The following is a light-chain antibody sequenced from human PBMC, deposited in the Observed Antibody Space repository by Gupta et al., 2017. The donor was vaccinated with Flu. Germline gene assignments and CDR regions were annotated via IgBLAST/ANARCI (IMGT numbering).Light chain of an antibody. V-gene: IGKV1-39*01. CDR2: AAS. Sequence: DIQLPHSPSSLSASVADRVTITCRASQSISIYLNWYQQRLGKAPKLLIYAASTLQSGVPSRFSGSGSGTEFTLTINSLQPEDFATYYCQQSYKTPLTFGRGTTVEIK. CDR3: QQSYKTPLT. CDR1: QSISIY. J-gene: IGKJ4*01.